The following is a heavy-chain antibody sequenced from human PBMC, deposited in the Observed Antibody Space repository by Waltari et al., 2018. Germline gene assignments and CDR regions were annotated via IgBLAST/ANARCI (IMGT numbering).Heavy chain of an antibody. CDR3: ARFVRGRYFDY. J-gene: IGHJ4*02. Sequence: QVQLQESGPGLLKPSETLSLTCTVSGGPSSSTLWTWIRQSPGKGLEWIGNIDYTGSTKYNPSLRSRVTISVDTSKTQFSLRLSSVTAADTAVYYCARFVRGRYFDYWGQGSLATVSS. D-gene: IGHD6-6*01. V-gene: IGHV4-59*01. CDR2: IDYTGST. CDR1: GGPSSSTL.